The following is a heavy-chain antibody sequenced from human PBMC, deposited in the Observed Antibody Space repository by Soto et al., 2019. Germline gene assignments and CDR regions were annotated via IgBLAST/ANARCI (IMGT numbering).Heavy chain of an antibody. CDR3: ARVEGPAGFGCMDV. D-gene: IGHD2-2*01. Sequence: SVKVSCKASGGTFSSYAISWVRQAPGQGLEWMGGIIPIFGTANYAQKFQGRVTITADESTSTAYMELSSLRSEDTAVYYCARVEGPAGFGCMDVWGQGTTVTVSS. CDR2: IIPIFGTA. V-gene: IGHV1-69*13. J-gene: IGHJ6*02. CDR1: GGTFSSYA.